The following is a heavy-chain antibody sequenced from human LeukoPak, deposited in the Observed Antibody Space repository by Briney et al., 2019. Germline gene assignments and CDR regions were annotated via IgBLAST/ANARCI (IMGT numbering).Heavy chain of an antibody. V-gene: IGHV1-18*01. CDR3: ARAWCSSPSCKYYYYYYMDV. Sequence: ASVKVSCKASGYTFTSYGISWVRQAPGQGLEWMGWISAYNGNTNYAQKLQGRVTMTTDTSTSTAYMELRSLRSDDTAVYYCARAWCSSPSCKYYYYYYMDVWGKGTTVTVSS. D-gene: IGHD2-2*01. CDR2: ISAYNGNT. CDR1: GYTFTSYG. J-gene: IGHJ6*03.